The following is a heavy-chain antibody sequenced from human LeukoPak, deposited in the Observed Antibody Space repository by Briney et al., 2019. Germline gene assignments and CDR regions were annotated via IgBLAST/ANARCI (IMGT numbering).Heavy chain of an antibody. CDR1: GYTFTSYG. J-gene: IGHJ4*02. D-gene: IGHD3-22*01. CDR3: ARVLYASSGYYPDY. CDR2: ISAYNGNT. V-gene: IGHV1-18*01. Sequence: ASVKVSCKASGYTFTSYGISWVRQAPGQGREWMGWISAYNGNTNYAQKLQGRVTMTTDTSTSTAYMELRSLRSDDTAGYYCARVLYASSGYYPDYWGQGTLVTVSS.